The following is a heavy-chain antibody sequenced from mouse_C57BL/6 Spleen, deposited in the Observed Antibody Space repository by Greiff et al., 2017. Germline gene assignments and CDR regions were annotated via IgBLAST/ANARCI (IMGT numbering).Heavy chain of an antibody. CDR2: INYDGSST. CDR1: GFTFSDYY. Sequence: EVNVVESEGGLVQPGSSMKLSCTASGFTFSDYYIAWVRQVPEKGLEWVANINYDGSSTYYLDSLKSRFIISRDNAKNILYLQMSSLKSEDTATYYCARGTVDWYFDVWGTGTTVTVSS. CDR3: ARGTVDWYFDV. D-gene: IGHD1-1*01. J-gene: IGHJ1*03. V-gene: IGHV5-16*01.